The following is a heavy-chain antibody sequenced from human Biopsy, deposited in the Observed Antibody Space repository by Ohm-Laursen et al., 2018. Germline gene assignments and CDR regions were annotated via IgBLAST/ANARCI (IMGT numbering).Heavy chain of an antibody. CDR3: ARDVKRYCSGASCYSGYFGMDV. Sequence: SETLSLTWTVSGDSVSDSFHFWSWTRQPPGKGSEWSGDVYYSGNTNYNPSLKSRLTITEDTSKNQYPLNLNSVTAADTSVYFCARDVKRYCSGASCYSGYFGMDVWGQGTTVTVS. CDR1: GDSVSDSFHF. J-gene: IGHJ6*02. CDR2: VYYSGNT. D-gene: IGHD2-15*01. V-gene: IGHV4-61*01.